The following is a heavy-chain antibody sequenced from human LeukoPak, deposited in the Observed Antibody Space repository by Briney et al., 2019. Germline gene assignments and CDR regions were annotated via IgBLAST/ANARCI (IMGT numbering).Heavy chain of an antibody. Sequence: PGRSLRLSCAASGFTFSSYAMHWVRLAQGQGLERVSVICYDGSNKYYADSVKGRFTISRDNSKNTLYLQMNSLRAEDTAVYYCASDMYSGSDHGRAFNKRGQGTMVTVSS. CDR3: ASDMYSGSDHGRAFNK. J-gene: IGHJ3*02. V-gene: IGHV3-30-3*01. D-gene: IGHD1-26*01. CDR1: GFTFSSYA. CDR2: ICYDGSNK.